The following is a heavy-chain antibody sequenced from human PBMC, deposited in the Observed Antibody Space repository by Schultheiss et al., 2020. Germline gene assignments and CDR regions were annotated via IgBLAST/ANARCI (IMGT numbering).Heavy chain of an antibody. CDR1: GYTFTGYY. Sequence: ASVKGSCKASGYTFTGYYMHWVRQAPGQGLEWMGWINPNSGGTNYAQKFQGRVTMTRDTSISTAYMELSRLRSDDTAVYYCARSSSSWYNTFDYWGQGTLVTVSS. D-gene: IGHD6-13*01. CDR2: INPNSGGT. V-gene: IGHV1-2*02. J-gene: IGHJ4*02. CDR3: ARSSSSWYNTFDY.